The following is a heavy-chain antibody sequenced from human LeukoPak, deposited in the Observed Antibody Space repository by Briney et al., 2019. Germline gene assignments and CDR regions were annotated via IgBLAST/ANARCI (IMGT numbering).Heavy chain of an antibody. CDR3: ARDRYYYDSSGSHFDY. J-gene: IGHJ4*02. D-gene: IGHD3-22*01. CDR1: GGSITSYY. CDR2: IFDSGSY. V-gene: IGHV4-59*12. Sequence: SETLSLTCTVSGGSITSYYWSWIRQPPGKGLEWIGYIFDSGSYNYSPSLKSRVTMSVDTSKNQFSLKLSSVTAADTAVYYCARDRYYYDSSGSHFDYWGQGTLVTVSS.